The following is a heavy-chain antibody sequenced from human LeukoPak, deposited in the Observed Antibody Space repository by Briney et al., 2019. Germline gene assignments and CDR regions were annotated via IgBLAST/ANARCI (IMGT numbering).Heavy chain of an antibody. Sequence: GGSLRLSCAASGFTFSSYGMHWVRQAPGKGLEWVAVIWYDGSNKHYADSVKGRFTISRDNSKNTLYLQMNSLRAEDTAVYYCAKGKYDFWSGYSYYFDYWGQGTLVTVSS. D-gene: IGHD3-3*01. V-gene: IGHV3-30*02. CDR1: GFTFSSYG. J-gene: IGHJ4*02. CDR3: AKGKYDFWSGYSYYFDY. CDR2: IWYDGSNK.